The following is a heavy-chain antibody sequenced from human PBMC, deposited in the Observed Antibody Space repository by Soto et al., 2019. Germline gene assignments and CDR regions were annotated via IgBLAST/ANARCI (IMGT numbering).Heavy chain of an antibody. D-gene: IGHD3-3*01. CDR2: IIPIFGTA. CDR3: ARDYNGVLYHYFDY. V-gene: IGHV1-69*13. J-gene: IGHJ4*02. Sequence: SVKVSCKASGGTFSSYAISWVREAPGQGLEWMGGIIPIFGTANYAQKFQGRVTITADESTSTAYMELSSLRSEDTAVYYCARDYNGVLYHYFDYWDQGTRVTVSS. CDR1: GGTFSSYA.